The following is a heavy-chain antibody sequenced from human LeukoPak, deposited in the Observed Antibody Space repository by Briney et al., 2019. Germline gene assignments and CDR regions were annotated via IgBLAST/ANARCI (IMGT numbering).Heavy chain of an antibody. CDR3: TRGGPEGSGYSYGSHDY. V-gene: IGHV1-2*02. Sequence: ASVKVSCKASGFTLTGYYMHRVRQAPGQGLEWMGWINPNSGATNYAQKLQGRVTMTRDTSISTVYMEQSRLRSDDTAVYYCTRGGPEGSGYSYGSHDYWGQGTLVTVSS. D-gene: IGHD5-18*01. CDR1: GFTLTGYY. CDR2: INPNSGAT. J-gene: IGHJ4*02.